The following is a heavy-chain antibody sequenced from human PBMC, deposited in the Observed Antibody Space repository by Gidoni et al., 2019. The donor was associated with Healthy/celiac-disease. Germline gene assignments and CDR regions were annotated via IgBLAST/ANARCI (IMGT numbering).Heavy chain of an antibody. Sequence: EVQLLESGGGVVPPGGSLRLSCAASGFTFSSYALSWVRRAPGKGLEWVSAIRGSGGSTYYADSVKGQFTISRDNSKNTLYLQMNSLRAEDTAVYYCAKDALYCSGGSCYPGAVDYWGQGTLVTVSS. CDR1: GFTFSSYA. J-gene: IGHJ4*02. D-gene: IGHD2-15*01. V-gene: IGHV3-23*01. CDR2: IRGSGGST. CDR3: AKDALYCSGGSCYPGAVDY.